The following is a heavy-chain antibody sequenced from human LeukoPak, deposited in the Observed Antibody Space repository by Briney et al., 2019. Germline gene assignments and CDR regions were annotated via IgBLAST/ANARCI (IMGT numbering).Heavy chain of an antibody. CDR1: GGTFSSYA. CDR3: ARARITIFGVVIEQFHPLDY. V-gene: IGHV1-69*06. Sequence: ASVKVSCKASGGTFSSYAISWVRQAPGQGLEWMGGIIPIFGTANYAQKFQGRVTITADKSTSTAYMELSSLRSEDTAVYYCARARITIFGVVIEQFHPLDYWGQGTLVTVSS. J-gene: IGHJ4*02. D-gene: IGHD3-3*01. CDR2: IIPIFGTA.